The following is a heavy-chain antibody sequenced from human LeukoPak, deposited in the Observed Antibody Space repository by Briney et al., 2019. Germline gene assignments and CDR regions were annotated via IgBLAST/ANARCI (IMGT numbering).Heavy chain of an antibody. Sequence: ASVKVSCKASGYTFTGYYMHWVRQAPGQGLEWMGWTNPNSGGTNYAQKFQGRVTMTRDTSISTAYMELSRLRSDDTAVYYCASPSVSDYGDYAFDYWGQGTLVTVSS. CDR2: TNPNSGGT. D-gene: IGHD4-17*01. CDR3: ASPSVSDYGDYAFDY. V-gene: IGHV1-2*02. CDR1: GYTFTGYY. J-gene: IGHJ4*02.